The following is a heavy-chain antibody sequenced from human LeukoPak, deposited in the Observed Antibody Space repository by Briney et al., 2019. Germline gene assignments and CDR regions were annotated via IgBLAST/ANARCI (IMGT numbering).Heavy chain of an antibody. V-gene: IGHV1-8*01. D-gene: IGHD3-10*01. CDR3: ARVESALWFGTYYFDY. CDR1: GYTFTSYD. CDR2: MNPNSGNT. J-gene: IGHJ4*02. Sequence: GASVKVSCKASGYTFTSYDINWGRQATGQGLEWMGWMNPNSGNTDYAQKFQGRVTMTRNTSISTAYMELSSLRSEDTAVYYCARVESALWFGTYYFDYWGQGTLVTVSS.